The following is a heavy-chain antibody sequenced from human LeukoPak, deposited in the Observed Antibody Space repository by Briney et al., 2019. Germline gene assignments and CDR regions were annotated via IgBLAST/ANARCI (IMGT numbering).Heavy chain of an antibody. CDR2: ISSSGSTI. D-gene: IGHD3-16*02. CDR1: GFTFSTYE. Sequence: GGSLRLSCVASGFTFSTYEMNWVRQAPGKGLEWASYISSSGSTIYYADSVKGRFTISRDNAKNSLYLQMNSLRAEDTAVYYCARVTFGGVIIYYYYMDVWGKGTTVTISS. V-gene: IGHV3-48*03. J-gene: IGHJ6*03. CDR3: ARVTFGGVIIYYYYMDV.